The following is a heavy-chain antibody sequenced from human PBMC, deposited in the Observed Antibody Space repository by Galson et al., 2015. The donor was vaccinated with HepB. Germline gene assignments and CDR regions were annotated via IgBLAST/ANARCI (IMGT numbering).Heavy chain of an antibody. J-gene: IGHJ6*02. D-gene: IGHD3-10*01. V-gene: IGHV3-30*18. Sequence: SLRLSCAASGLIFSSHGMHWVRQAPGKGLEWLAVISYDGSNRYYADSVKGRFTISRDNSKKMVYLQMNSLRAEDTAVYYCAKDPLGLWFGELISGGMDVWGQGTTVTVSS. CDR2: ISYDGSNR. CDR3: AKDPLGLWFGELISGGMDV. CDR1: GLIFSSHG.